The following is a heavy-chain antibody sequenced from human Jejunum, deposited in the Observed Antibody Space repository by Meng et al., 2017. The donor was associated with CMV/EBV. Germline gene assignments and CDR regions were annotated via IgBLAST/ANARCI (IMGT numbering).Heavy chain of an antibody. CDR1: TFSLFE. Sequence: TFSLFEMKWDRRAPGQGLEWNSYISASNNAIYYADDVRGRFIISRDDSKDSLYLQMNDLRAEDTGTYYCARGPWHFTFGGGSFDYWGQGALVTVSS. CDR2: ISASNNAI. J-gene: IGHJ4*02. D-gene: IGHD3-16*01. V-gene: IGHV3-48*03. CDR3: ARGPWHFTFGGGSFDY.